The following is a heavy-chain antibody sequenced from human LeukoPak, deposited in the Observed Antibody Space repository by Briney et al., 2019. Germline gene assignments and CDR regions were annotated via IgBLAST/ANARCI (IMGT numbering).Heavy chain of an antibody. Sequence: GASVKVSFKASGYTFTSYDINWVRQATGQGLEWMGWMDPNSGNTGYAQKFQGRVTMTRNTSISTAYMELSSLRSEDTAVYYCARGPPPSTTYYDFWSGYYYSYFDYWGQGTLVTVSS. CDR3: ARGPPPSTTYYDFWSGYYYSYFDY. V-gene: IGHV1-8*01. J-gene: IGHJ4*02. D-gene: IGHD3-3*01. CDR2: MDPNSGNT. CDR1: GYTFTSYD.